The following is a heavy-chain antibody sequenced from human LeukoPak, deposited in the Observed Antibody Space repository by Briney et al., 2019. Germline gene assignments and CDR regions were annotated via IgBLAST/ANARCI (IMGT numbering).Heavy chain of an antibody. V-gene: IGHV3-7*03. CDR3: AKDTASSWWYFDL. J-gene: IGHJ2*01. CDR1: GFTFSSYE. D-gene: IGHD5-18*01. Sequence: GGSLRLSCAASGFTFSSYEMNWVRQAPGKGLEWVANIKQDGSEKYYVDSVKGRFTISRDNAKNSLYLQMNSLRAEDTAVYYCAKDTASSWWYFDLWGRGTLVTVSS. CDR2: IKQDGSEK.